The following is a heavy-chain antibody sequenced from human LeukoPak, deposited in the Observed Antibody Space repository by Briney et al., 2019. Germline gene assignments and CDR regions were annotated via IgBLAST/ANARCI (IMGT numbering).Heavy chain of an antibody. D-gene: IGHD5-12*01. CDR2: ISSSSSYI. CDR3: ARGGRRYSGYDPTVDY. Sequence: GGSLRLSCAASGFTFSSYSMNWVRQAPGKGLEWVSSISSSSSYIYYADSVKGRFTISRDNAKNSLYLQMNSLRAEDTAVYYCARGGRRYSGYDPTVDYWGQGTLVTVSS. V-gene: IGHV3-21*01. J-gene: IGHJ4*02. CDR1: GFTFSSYS.